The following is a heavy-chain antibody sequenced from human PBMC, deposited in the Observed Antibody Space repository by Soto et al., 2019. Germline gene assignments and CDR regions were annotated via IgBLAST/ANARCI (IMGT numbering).Heavy chain of an antibody. CDR2: IYYSGST. V-gene: IGHV4-39*01. Sequence: SETLSLTCTVSGGSISSSSYYWGWIRQPPGKGLEWIGSIYYSGSTYYNPSLKSRVTISVDTSKNQFSLKLSSVTAADTAVYYCARMAFWSGYTRLWYFDYCGQGSLVTVSA. J-gene: IGHJ4*02. D-gene: IGHD3-3*01. CDR1: GGSISSSSYY. CDR3: ARMAFWSGYTRLWYFDY.